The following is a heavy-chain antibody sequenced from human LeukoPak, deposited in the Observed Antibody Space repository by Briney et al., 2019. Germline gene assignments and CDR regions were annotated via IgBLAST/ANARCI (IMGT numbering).Heavy chain of an antibody. Sequence: GGSLRLSCAASGFTFSSYSMNWVRQAPGKGLEWVSYISSSSSTIYYADSVKGRFTISGDNAKNSLYLQMNSLRAEDTAVYYCARNYYDILTGYAYYFDYWGQGTLVTVSS. CDR3: ARNYYDILTGYAYYFDY. D-gene: IGHD3-9*01. J-gene: IGHJ4*02. CDR2: ISSSSSTI. CDR1: GFTFSSYS. V-gene: IGHV3-48*01.